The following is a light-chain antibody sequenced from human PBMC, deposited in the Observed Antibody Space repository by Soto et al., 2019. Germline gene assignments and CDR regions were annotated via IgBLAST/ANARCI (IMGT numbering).Light chain of an antibody. CDR3: KQSKSFPLT. J-gene: IGKJ4*01. CDR2: AAS. Sequence: DIQMTQSPSSLSASVGDRVTITCRTSREINRRLAWYQQKPGKAPKVLNYAASSLESGVPSMFSGSGSGTDFSLTISSLQPEDFATYYCKQSKSFPLTFGGGTKVDIK. V-gene: IGKV1-12*01. CDR1: REINRR.